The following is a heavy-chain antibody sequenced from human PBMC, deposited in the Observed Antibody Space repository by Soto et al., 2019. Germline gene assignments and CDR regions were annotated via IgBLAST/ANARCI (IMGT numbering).Heavy chain of an antibody. D-gene: IGHD6-19*01. CDR1: GFTFSNYG. Sequence: QVQLVESGGGVVQPGRSQRLSCAASGFTFSNYGMHWVRQAPGKGLEWVAVIWYDGSNEYYADSVKGRFTISRDNSKNTLYLQMNSLRAEDTAVYYCARDDIPGRAVAIYGMDVWGQGTTVTVSS. V-gene: IGHV3-33*01. J-gene: IGHJ6*02. CDR2: IWYDGSNE. CDR3: ARDDIPGRAVAIYGMDV.